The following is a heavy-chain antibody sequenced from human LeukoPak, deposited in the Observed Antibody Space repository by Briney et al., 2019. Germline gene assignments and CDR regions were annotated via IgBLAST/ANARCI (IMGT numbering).Heavy chain of an antibody. Sequence: GGSLRLSCAASGFPFSNYGMHWVRQAPGKGLEWLTYIRYDGSNNDYADSVKGRFTISRDNSKNTLYLQMNSLRAEDTAVYYCAKDPRILLWFGELYYWGQGTLVTVSS. D-gene: IGHD3-10*01. CDR1: GFPFSNYG. J-gene: IGHJ4*02. CDR2: IRYDGSNN. V-gene: IGHV3-30*02. CDR3: AKDPRILLWFGELYY.